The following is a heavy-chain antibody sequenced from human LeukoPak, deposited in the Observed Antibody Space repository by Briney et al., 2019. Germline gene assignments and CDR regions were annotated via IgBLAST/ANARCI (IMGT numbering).Heavy chain of an antibody. Sequence: GGSLRLSCAASGFTFSSYGMHWVRQAPGKGLEWVAFIRYDGSNKYYADSVKGRFAISRDNSKNTLYLQMNSLRAEDTAVYYCATPYYYGSGSYWPFDYWGQGTLVTVSS. V-gene: IGHV3-30*02. J-gene: IGHJ4*02. CDR1: GFTFSSYG. CDR2: IRYDGSNK. D-gene: IGHD3-10*01. CDR3: ATPYYYGSGSYWPFDY.